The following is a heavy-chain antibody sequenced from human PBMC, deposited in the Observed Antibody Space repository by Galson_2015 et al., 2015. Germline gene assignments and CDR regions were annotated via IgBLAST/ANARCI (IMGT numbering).Heavy chain of an antibody. CDR1: GGSISSYY. CDR3: ARDQDDYSNPGRGGMDV. D-gene: IGHD4-11*01. CDR2: IYYSGST. Sequence: TVSGGSISSYYWSWIRQPPGKGLEWIGYIYYSGSTNYNPSLKSRVTISVDTSKNQFSLKLSSVTAADTAVYYCARDQDDYSNPGRGGMDVWGQGTTVTVSS. V-gene: IGHV4-59*01. J-gene: IGHJ6*02.